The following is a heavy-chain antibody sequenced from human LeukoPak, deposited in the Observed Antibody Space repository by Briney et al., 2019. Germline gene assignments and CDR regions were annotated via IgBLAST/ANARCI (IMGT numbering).Heavy chain of an antibody. J-gene: IGHJ4*02. D-gene: IGHD2-8*01. V-gene: IGHV4-59*08. CDR1: GGSISSYY. CDR2: IYYSGST. CDR3: ARRHCINGVCFLGY. Sequence: SETLPLTCTVSGGSISSYYWSWIRQPPGKGLEWIGYIYYSGSTNYNPSLKSRVTIAVDTSKNQFSLQLSSVTAADTAVYYCARRHCINGVCFLGYWGQGTLVTVSS.